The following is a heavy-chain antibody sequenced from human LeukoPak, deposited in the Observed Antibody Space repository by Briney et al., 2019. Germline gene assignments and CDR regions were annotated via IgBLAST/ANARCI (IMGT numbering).Heavy chain of an antibody. J-gene: IGHJ5*02. CDR3: ARRAAGRYNNWFDP. CDR1: GGSISSYY. Sequence: SETLSLTCTVSGGSISSYYWSWIRQPAGKGLEWIGRIYTSGSTNYNPSLKSRVTISVDTSKNQFSLKLSSVTAADTAVYYCARRAAGRYNNWFDPWGQGTLVTVSS. V-gene: IGHV4-4*07. CDR2: IYTSGST. D-gene: IGHD6-19*01.